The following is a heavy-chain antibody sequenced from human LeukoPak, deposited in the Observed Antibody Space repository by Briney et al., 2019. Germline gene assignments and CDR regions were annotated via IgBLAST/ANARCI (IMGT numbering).Heavy chain of an antibody. V-gene: IGHV1-2*02. CDR1: GYTFTGYY. D-gene: IGHD3-22*01. CDR2: INPNSGGT. J-gene: IGHJ4*02. CDR3: ARDPFAYYYDRALDFDY. Sequence: GASVKVSCKASGYTFTGYYMHWVRQAPGQGLEWMGWINPNSGGTNYAQKFQGRVTMTRDTSISTAYMELSRLRSDDTAVYYCARDPFAYYYDRALDFDYWGQGTLVTVSS.